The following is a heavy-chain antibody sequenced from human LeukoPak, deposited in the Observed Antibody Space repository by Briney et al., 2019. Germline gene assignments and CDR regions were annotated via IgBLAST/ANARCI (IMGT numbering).Heavy chain of an antibody. D-gene: IGHD3-10*01. J-gene: IGHJ4*02. CDR1: GGTFSSYA. CDR3: ARRGDTYFDY. CDR2: IIPILGIA. Sequence: ASVKVSCKVSGGTFSSYAISWVRQAPGQGLEWMGRIIPILGIANYAQKFQGRVTITADKSTSTAYMELSSLRSEDTAVYYCARRGDTYFDYWGQGTLVTVSS. V-gene: IGHV1-69*04.